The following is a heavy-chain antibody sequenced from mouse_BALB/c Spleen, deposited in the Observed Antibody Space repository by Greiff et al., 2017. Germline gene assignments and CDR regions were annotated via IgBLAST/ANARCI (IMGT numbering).Heavy chain of an antibody. V-gene: IGHV1-7*01. J-gene: IGHJ1*01. CDR3: ASYDGYYVWYFDV. CDR1: GYTFTSYW. Sequence: VQLQQSGAELAKPGASVKMSCKASGYTFTSYWMHWVKQRPGQGLEWIGYINPSTGYTEYNQKFKDKATLTADKSSSTAYMQLSSLTSEDSAVYYCASYDGYYVWYFDVWGAGTTVTVSS. CDR2: INPSTGYT. D-gene: IGHD2-3*01.